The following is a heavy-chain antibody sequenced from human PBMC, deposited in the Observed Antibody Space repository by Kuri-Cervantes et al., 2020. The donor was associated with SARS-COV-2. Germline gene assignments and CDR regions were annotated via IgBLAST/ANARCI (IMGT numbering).Heavy chain of an antibody. D-gene: IGHD6-13*01. CDR1: GATIRNYA. CDR2: SIPMFGTA. CDR3: ARAPRIGQQLVRRYYFDY. Sequence: SVKVSCKASGATIRNYAITWVRQAPGQGLEWMGRSIPMFGTAQYAQKFQGRVTIIADESTSTAYMELSSLRSEDTAVYYCARAPRIGQQLVRRYYFDYWGQGTLVTVSS. J-gene: IGHJ4*02. V-gene: IGHV1-69*13.